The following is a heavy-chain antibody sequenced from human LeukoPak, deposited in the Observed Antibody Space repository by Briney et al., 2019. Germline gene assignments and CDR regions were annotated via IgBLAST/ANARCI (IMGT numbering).Heavy chain of an antibody. V-gene: IGHV3-23*01. D-gene: IGHD2-21*01. CDR1: GFTLSSYA. CDR2: ISDSGNT. Sequence: GGSLRLSCAASGFTLSSYAMSWVRQAPGKGLEWVSAISDSGNTYHADSVKGRFSISRDSSKNSLFLQMNRLRPEDAAVYYCAKAPVTTCRGAYCYPFDYWGQGTLVTVSS. J-gene: IGHJ4*02. CDR3: AKAPVTTCRGAYCYPFDY.